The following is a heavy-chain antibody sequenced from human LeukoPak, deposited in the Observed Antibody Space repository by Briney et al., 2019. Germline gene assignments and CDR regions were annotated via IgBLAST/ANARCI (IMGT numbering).Heavy chain of an antibody. J-gene: IGHJ4*02. D-gene: IGHD5-24*01. Sequence: PGGSLRLSCAASGFTFSSYWMHWVRQAPGKGLVWVSRINSDGSITTYADSVKGRFTVSRDNAKNTVYLQMNSLRAEDTAVYYCARFRATLSPHFDNWGQGTLVTVSS. CDR1: GFTFSSYW. V-gene: IGHV3-74*01. CDR2: INSDGSIT. CDR3: ARFRATLSPHFDN.